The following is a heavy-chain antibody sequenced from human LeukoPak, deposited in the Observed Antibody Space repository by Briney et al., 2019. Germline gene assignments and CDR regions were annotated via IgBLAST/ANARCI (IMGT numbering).Heavy chain of an antibody. D-gene: IGHD3-22*01. J-gene: IGHJ1*01. Sequence: SETLSLTCSVSGDTVSRSDSYWDWVRQPPGKGLEWIGTIYYSGRTYYSPSLKSRVTMSVDPSNNQFSLNLRSVTAADTALYYCARRRYYDGSGYLEWGQGTLLSVSS. CDR2: IYYSGRT. CDR3: ARRRYYDGSGYLE. V-gene: IGHV4-39*01. CDR1: GDTVSRSDSY.